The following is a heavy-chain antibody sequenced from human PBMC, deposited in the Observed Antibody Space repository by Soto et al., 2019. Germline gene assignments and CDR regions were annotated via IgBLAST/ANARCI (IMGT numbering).Heavy chain of an antibody. CDR3: ARDGDYYGMHV. CDR2: STSHSYGGTT. CDR1: GFTSTDHA. V-gene: IGHV3-49*04. J-gene: IGHJ6*02. D-gene: IGHD3-3*01. Sequence: PGGSLRLSCTFSGFTSTDHALTWVRQAPGKGLEWVAFSTSHSYGGTTDYAASVKGRFTISRDDSKSIAYLQMNSLQIADTARYYCARDGDYYGMHVWGQGTTVTVSS.